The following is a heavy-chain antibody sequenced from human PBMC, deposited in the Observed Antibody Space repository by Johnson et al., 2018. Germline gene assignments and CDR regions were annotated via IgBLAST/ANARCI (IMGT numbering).Heavy chain of an antibody. D-gene: IGHD2-15*01. V-gene: IGHV3-30*03. J-gene: IGHJ6*03. CDR1: GFTFSSYG. CDR3: ARVVDYYYYMDV. Sequence: QVQLVESGGGVVQPGRSLRLSCAASGFTFSSYGMHWVRQAPGKGLEWVAVISYDGSNKYDADSVKGRFTISRDNSKNTLYLQMNSLRAEDTAVYYCARVVDYYYYMDVWGKGTTVTVSS. CDR2: ISYDGSNK.